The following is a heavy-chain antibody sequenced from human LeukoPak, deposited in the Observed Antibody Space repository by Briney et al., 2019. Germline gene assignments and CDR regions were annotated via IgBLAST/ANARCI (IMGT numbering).Heavy chain of an antibody. CDR2: ISTSSGTI. D-gene: IGHD2-15*01. V-gene: IGHV3-48*02. CDR3: ARDRGYCSGGSCYTYYFDY. CDR1: GFTFSSYT. Sequence: RPGGSLRLSCAASGFTFSSYTMNWVRQALGKGLEWVSYISTSSGTIYYADSVKGRFTISRDNAKNSLYLHMNSLRDEDTAVYYCARDRGYCSGGSCYTYYFDYWGQETLVTVSS. J-gene: IGHJ4*02.